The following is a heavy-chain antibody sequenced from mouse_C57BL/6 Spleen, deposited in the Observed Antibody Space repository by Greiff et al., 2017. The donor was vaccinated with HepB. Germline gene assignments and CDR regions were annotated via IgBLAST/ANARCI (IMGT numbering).Heavy chain of an antibody. D-gene: IGHD1-1*01. CDR1: GYTFTSYG. V-gene: IGHV1-81*01. CDR3: ARWDYGSFDY. Sequence: VQVVESGAELARPGASVKLSCKASGYTFTSYGISWVKQRTGQGLEWIGEIYPRSGNTYYNEKFKGKATLTADKSSSTAYMELRSLTSEDSAVYFCARWDYGSFDYWGQGTTLTVSS. J-gene: IGHJ2*01. CDR2: IYPRSGNT.